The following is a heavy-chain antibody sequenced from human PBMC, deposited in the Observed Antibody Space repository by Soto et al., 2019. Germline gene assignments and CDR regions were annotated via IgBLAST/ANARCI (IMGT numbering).Heavy chain of an antibody. CDR1: GYTFSNFR. CDR3: ARSPRSSPYFDY. CDR2: IYPGDHET. D-gene: IGHD6-13*01. V-gene: IGHV5-51*01. J-gene: IGHJ4*02. Sequence: GESLKISCQCSGYTFSNFRIGWVRQSPGKGLEWMGIIYPGDHETRYSPSFHGKVTISADKSINTAYLQWNSLEASDTAFYFCARSPRSSPYFDYWGQGALVTVSS.